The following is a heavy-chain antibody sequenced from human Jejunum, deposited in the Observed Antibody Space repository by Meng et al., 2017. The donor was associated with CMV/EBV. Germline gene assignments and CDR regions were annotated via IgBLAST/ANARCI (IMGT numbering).Heavy chain of an antibody. CDR3: ARRWAVAGLDY. V-gene: IGHV3-11*04. D-gene: IGHD6-19*01. CDR2: ITDSYSV. CDR1: GFTFSVFH. J-gene: IGHJ4*02. Sequence: CAAAGFTFSVFHMGWVRQAPGQGLEWLSYITDSYSVSYADSLKGRFTISRDNARNSVYLQMNSLRVEDTAVYYCARRWAVAGLDYWGQGTLVTVSS.